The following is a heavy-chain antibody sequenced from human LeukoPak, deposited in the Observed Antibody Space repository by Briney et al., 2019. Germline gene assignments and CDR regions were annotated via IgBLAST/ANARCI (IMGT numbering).Heavy chain of an antibody. CDR3: TREGRDDF. CDR1: GFXFSHYE. CDR2: INSNGHTI. V-gene: IGHV3-48*03. J-gene: IGHJ4*02. Sequence: GGSLRLSCAASGFXFSHYEINWVRQAPGKGLEWVSYINSNGHTIYYAASVKGRFTISRDNAKNSLYLQMNSLRAEDTAVYYCTREGRDDFWGQGTLVTVSS. D-gene: IGHD3-10*01.